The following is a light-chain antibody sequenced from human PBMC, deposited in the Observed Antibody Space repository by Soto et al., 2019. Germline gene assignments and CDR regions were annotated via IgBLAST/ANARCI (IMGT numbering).Light chain of an antibody. CDR3: LQSYRVPNT. Sequence: DIQMTQSPPSLSASVGDRVTITCRASQSISNYLHWYQQKPGKAPTLLIYAASSLQGGVPSRFSGTVSGTDFTLTISSLQPEDFAAYYCLQSYRVPNTFGQGTKLEIK. CDR2: AAS. J-gene: IGKJ2*01. CDR1: QSISNY. V-gene: IGKV1-39*01.